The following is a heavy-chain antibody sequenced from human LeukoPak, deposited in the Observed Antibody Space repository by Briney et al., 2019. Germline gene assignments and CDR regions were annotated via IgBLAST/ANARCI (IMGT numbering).Heavy chain of an antibody. V-gene: IGHV3-74*01. Sequence: GGPLTPSCAASGLTFSSYWMHWLRQAPGKGLVWVSRFNSDGRSTSYADSVKGRYHISRDNAKNTLYLQRNSLRAEDTAVYYCASVKSGLLWFGELKNAFDIWGQGTMVSVSS. CDR2: FNSDGRST. J-gene: IGHJ3*02. D-gene: IGHD3-10*01. CDR3: ASVKSGLLWFGELKNAFDI. CDR1: GLTFSSYW.